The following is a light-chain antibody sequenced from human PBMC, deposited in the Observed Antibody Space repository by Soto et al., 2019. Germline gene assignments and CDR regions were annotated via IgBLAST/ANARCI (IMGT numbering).Light chain of an antibody. CDR3: ASWDDSLHGYV. CDR1: SSNIGSNA. V-gene: IGLV1-44*01. CDR2: NND. Sequence: HSVLTQPPSASGTPGQRVSVSCSGSSSNIGSNAVNWYQQLPGTAPKLLIYNNDQRPSGVPDRFSGSKSGTSASLAISGLQSEDEADYYCASWDDSLHGYVFGIGTKVTV. J-gene: IGLJ1*01.